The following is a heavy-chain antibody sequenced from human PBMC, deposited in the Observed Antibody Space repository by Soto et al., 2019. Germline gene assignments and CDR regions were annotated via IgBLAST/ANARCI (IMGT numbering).Heavy chain of an antibody. CDR1: GFTFSSYA. J-gene: IGHJ5*02. Sequence: GGSLRLSCAASGFTFSSYAMSWVRQAPGKGLEWVSAISGSGGSTYYADSVKGRFTISRDNSKNTLYLQMNSLRAEDTAVYYCAKEQPRTLYDISGYPIWFDPWGQGTLVTVSS. CDR2: ISGSGGST. CDR3: AKEQPRTLYDISGYPIWFDP. D-gene: IGHD3-22*01. V-gene: IGHV3-23*01.